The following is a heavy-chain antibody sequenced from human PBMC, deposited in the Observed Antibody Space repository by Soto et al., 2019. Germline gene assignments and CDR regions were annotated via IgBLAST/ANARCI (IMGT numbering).Heavy chain of an antibody. V-gene: IGHV3-23*01. CDR1: GFTFSSYA. Sequence: VSLRLSCAASGFTFSSYAMSWVRQAPGKGLEWVSSISGSGGGTYYADSVKGRFTFSRDNSKNTLYLQMNSLRAEDTAVYYCEKFGMARTKSTPPYYIDYWGQGA. CDR2: ISGSGGGT. CDR3: EKFGMARTKSTPPYYIDY. J-gene: IGHJ4*02. D-gene: IGHD3-16*01.